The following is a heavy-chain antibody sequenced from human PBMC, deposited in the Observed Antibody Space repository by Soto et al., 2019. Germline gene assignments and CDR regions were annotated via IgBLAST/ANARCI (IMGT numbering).Heavy chain of an antibody. V-gene: IGHV1-18*01. CDR2: LSAYNGNT. J-gene: IGHJ3*02. CDR3: ARGDHIVGATVGAFDI. D-gene: IGHD1-26*01. CDR1: GYTFTNYG. Sequence: ASVKVSCKASGYTFTNYGISWIRQAPGQGLEWMGWLSAYNGNTNYAQKLQGRVIMTTDTSTSTAYMELRSLRSDDTAVYYCARGDHIVGATVGAFDIWGQGTMVTVS.